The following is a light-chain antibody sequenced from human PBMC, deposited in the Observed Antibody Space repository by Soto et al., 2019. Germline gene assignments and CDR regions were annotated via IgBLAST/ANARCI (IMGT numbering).Light chain of an antibody. V-gene: IGKV3-15*01. CDR1: QSVSNN. CDR3: QQYNAWPPT. Sequence: EIMMTQSPATLSVSPGDRATLSCRASQSVSNNLAWYQQKPGQAPRLLIYGASTRATGVPARFSGSGSGTEFSLTISSLQSEDFAFFYCQQYNAWPPTFGQGTKVEIK. J-gene: IGKJ1*01. CDR2: GAS.